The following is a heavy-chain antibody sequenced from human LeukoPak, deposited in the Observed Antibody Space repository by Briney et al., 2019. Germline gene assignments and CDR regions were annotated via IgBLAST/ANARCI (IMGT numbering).Heavy chain of an antibody. CDR3: ARDLVTVTKGFDI. D-gene: IGHD4-17*01. J-gene: IGHJ3*02. Sequence: KPSETLSLTCAVSDDSFSSHYWTWIRQPPGKGLEWIGYISYIGSTNYNPPLKSRVTISIDTSKNQFSLKLTSVTAADTAVYYCARDLVTVTKGFDIWGQGTMVSVSS. V-gene: IGHV4-59*11. CDR2: ISYIGST. CDR1: DDSFSSHY.